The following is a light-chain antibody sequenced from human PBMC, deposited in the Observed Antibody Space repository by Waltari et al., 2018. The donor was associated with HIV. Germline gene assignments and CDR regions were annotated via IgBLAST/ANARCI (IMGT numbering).Light chain of an antibody. CDR3: QQRRNWPPGAT. J-gene: IGKJ4*01. CDR2: GAS. CDR1: QSVSSY. Sequence: EIVLTQSPATLSLSPGERATLSCRASQSVSSYLAWYQQKPGQAPKLLIYGASNRATGIPARFSGSGSGTDFTLTIGSLEPEDFAVYYCQQRRNWPPGATFGGGTKVEIK. V-gene: IGKV3-11*01.